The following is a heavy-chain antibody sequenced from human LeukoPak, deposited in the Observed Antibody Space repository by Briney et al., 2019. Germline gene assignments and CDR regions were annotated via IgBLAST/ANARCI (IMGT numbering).Heavy chain of an antibody. D-gene: IGHD2-21*02. V-gene: IGHV1-2*02. CDR1: GYTFTSYY. J-gene: IGHJ4*02. Sequence: ASVKVSCKASGYTFTSYYMHWVRQAPGQGLEWMGWINPNSGGTNYAQKFQGRVTMTRDTSISTAYMELSRLRSDDTAVYYCARHPCGGDCYSRGHFDYWGQGTLVTVSS. CDR2: INPNSGGT. CDR3: ARHPCGGDCYSRGHFDY.